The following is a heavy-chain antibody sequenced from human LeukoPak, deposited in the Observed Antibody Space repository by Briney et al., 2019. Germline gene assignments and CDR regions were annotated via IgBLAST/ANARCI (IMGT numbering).Heavy chain of an antibody. CDR1: GGSISSYY. D-gene: IGHD6-19*01. CDR3: ARAGFVAGGLTDY. J-gene: IGHJ4*02. Sequence: PSETLSLTCAVSGGSISSYYWSWIRQPPGKGLEWIGYIYYSGSTNYNPSLKSRVTISVDTSKNQFSLKLSSVTAADTAVYYCARAGFVAGGLTDYWGQGTLVTVSS. CDR2: IYYSGST. V-gene: IGHV4-59*01.